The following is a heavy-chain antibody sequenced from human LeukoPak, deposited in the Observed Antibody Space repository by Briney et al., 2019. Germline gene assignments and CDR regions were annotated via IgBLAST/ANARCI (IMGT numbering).Heavy chain of an antibody. CDR1: GGSISSYY. V-gene: IGHV4-4*07. CDR2: IYTSGST. J-gene: IGHJ4*02. CDR3: AALDTAMFSDY. Sequence: PSETLSLTCTVSGGSISSYYWSWIRQPAGKGLEWIGRIYTSGSTNYNPSLKSRVTISVDKSKNQFSLKLSSVTAADTAVYYCAALDTAMFSDYWGQGTLVTVSS. D-gene: IGHD5-18*01.